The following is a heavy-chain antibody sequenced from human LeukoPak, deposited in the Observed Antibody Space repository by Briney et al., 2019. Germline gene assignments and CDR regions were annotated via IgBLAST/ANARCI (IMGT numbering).Heavy chain of an antibody. CDR3: ARFRRGDDSSGYYSPHFDY. Sequence: PSETLSLTCTVSGGSISSSYSYWGWIRQPPGKGLEWLGTIYYSGTTYYNPSLESRVTISVDTSRTQFSLRLTSVTAADTAVYYCARFRRGDDSSGYYSPHFDYWGPGTLVTVSS. D-gene: IGHD3-22*01. CDR2: IYYSGTT. CDR1: GGSISSSYSY. V-gene: IGHV4-39*01. J-gene: IGHJ4*02.